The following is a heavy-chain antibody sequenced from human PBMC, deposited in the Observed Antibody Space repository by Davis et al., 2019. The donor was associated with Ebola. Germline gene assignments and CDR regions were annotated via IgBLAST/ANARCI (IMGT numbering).Heavy chain of an antibody. CDR3: ARDGGTAMITS. J-gene: IGHJ5*02. Sequence: PGGSLRLSCAASGFTFSSYSMNWVRQAPGKGLVWVSHIHSDGSSTTYADSVKGRFTISRDNAKNTLYLQMNSLRAEDTAVYYCARDGGTAMITSWGQGTLVTVSS. CDR1: GFTFSSYS. V-gene: IGHV3-74*01. CDR2: IHSDGSST. D-gene: IGHD5-18*01.